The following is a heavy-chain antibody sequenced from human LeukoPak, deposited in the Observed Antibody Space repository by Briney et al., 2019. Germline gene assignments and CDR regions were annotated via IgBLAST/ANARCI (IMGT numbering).Heavy chain of an antibody. Sequence: GGSLRLSCAASGFTFSSYSMNWVRRAPGKGLEWVSSISSSSSYIYYADSVKGRFTISRDNAKNSLYLQMNSLRAEDTAVYYCARDKAGSSGYLRTPLYWGQGTLVTVSS. CDR3: ARDKAGSSGYLRTPLY. D-gene: IGHD3-22*01. V-gene: IGHV3-21*01. J-gene: IGHJ4*02. CDR2: ISSSSSYI. CDR1: GFTFSSYS.